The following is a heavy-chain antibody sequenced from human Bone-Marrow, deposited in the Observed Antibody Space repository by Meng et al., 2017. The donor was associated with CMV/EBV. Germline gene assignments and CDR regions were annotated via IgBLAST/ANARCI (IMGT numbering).Heavy chain of an antibody. Sequence: GGSLRLSCAASGFIFSTYSMTWVRQAPGKGLEWVSSISFSSSYIHYAESVKGRLTISRDNAKNSLYLQMNSLRADDTAVYYCARDPSTTASGPIGHWGQGTLVTVSS. V-gene: IGHV3-21*01. D-gene: IGHD6-13*01. CDR2: ISFSSSYI. J-gene: IGHJ5*02. CDR1: GFIFSTYS. CDR3: ARDPSTTASGPIGH.